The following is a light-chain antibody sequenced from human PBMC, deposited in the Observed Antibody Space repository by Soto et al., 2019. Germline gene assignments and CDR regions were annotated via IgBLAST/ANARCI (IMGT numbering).Light chain of an antibody. CDR1: QSVSSN. V-gene: IGKV3-15*01. CDR3: QQYNNWPLWT. CDR2: GAS. J-gene: IGKJ1*01. Sequence: EIVVTQSPSTLSVSPLERATLSGRASQSVSSNLAWYQQKPGQAPRLLIYGASTRATGIPARFSGSGSGTEFTLTISSLQSEDFAVYYCQQYNNWPLWTFGQGTKVDIK.